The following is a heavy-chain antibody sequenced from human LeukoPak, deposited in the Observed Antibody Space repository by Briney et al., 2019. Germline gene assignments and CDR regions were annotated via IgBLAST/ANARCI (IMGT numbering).Heavy chain of an antibody. V-gene: IGHV3-21*01. CDR3: AIDRSSGYYGLDF. Sequence: GGSLRLSCAVSGFTFSSHTMYWVRQAPGKGLEWVASISSSSSYIYYADSVKGRFTISRDNAKNSLSLQMNSLRAEDTAVYYCAIDRSSGYYGLDFWGQGTLVTVSS. J-gene: IGHJ4*02. CDR2: ISSSSSYI. D-gene: IGHD3-22*01. CDR1: GFTFSSHT.